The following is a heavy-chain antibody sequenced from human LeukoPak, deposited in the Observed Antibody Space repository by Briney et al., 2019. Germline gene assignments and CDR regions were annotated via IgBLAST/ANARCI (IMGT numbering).Heavy chain of an antibody. J-gene: IGHJ6*02. CDR2: ISGSAGST. V-gene: IGHV3-23*01. D-gene: IGHD2-2*02. Sequence: GGSLRLSCAASGFTFSSYAMSWVRQAPGKGLEWVSAISGSAGSTYYADSVKGRFTISRDNSKNTLYLQMNSLRAEDTAVYYCARDELVPAAISYYYYGMDVWGQGTTVTVSS. CDR3: ARDELVPAAISYYYYGMDV. CDR1: GFTFSSYA.